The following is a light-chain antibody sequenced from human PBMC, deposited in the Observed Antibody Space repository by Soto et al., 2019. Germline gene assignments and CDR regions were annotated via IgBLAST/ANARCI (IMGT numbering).Light chain of an antibody. Sequence: QSALTQPASVSASPGQSITISCAGTSSDIGGYNYVSWYQQHPGKAPKLLISEVTNRPSGVSNRFSGSKSGNTASLTISGLQAEDEADYYCSSYTTNITPVVFGGGTQLTVL. V-gene: IGLV2-14*01. CDR1: SSDIGGYNY. CDR3: SSYTTNITPVV. J-gene: IGLJ2*01. CDR2: EVT.